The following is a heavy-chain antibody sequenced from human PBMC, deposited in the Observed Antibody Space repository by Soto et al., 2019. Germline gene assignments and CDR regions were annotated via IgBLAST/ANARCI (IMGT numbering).Heavy chain of an antibody. CDR2: IGSSGRTI. Sequence: QVQLVESGGGLVKPGGSLRLSCAASGFTFSDYYMSWIRQAPGKGLEWVSYIGSSGRTIYYADSVKGRFTIFRDNAKNSLYLQMNSLRAEDTAVYYCARGWWRLPPSNYMDVWGKGTTVTVSS. V-gene: IGHV3-11*01. J-gene: IGHJ6*03. CDR1: GFTFSDYY. CDR3: ARGWWRLPPSNYMDV. D-gene: IGHD2-21*02.